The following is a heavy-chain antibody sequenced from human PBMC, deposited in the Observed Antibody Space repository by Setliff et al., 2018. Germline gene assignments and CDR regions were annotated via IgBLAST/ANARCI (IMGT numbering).Heavy chain of an antibody. CDR3: ARSPANGGHDAFDI. Sequence: PGESLKISCAASGFTFRTFSMHWVRQAPGKGLEWVSSISPDSIYIYYADSVKGRLTISRDNAWDSLYLQMNSLGAEDTAVYYCARSPANGGHDAFDIWGRGTMVT. CDR1: GFTFRTFS. J-gene: IGHJ3*02. CDR2: ISPDSIYI. V-gene: IGHV3-21*01. D-gene: IGHD6-25*01.